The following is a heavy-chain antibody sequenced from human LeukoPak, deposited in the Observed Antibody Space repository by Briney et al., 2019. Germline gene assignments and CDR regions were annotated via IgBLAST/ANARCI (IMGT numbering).Heavy chain of an antibody. CDR2: ISGSGDNT. V-gene: IGHV3-23*01. D-gene: IGHD3-22*01. CDR1: GFTFSSYA. Sequence: LGGSLRLSCAASGFTFSSYAMSWVRQAPGTGLEWVSTISGSGDNTYYADSVTGRFTISRDNSKNTLYLQMNSLRAEDTAVYYCAKDLEYDRNAFDIWGQGTMVTVSS. CDR3: AKDLEYDRNAFDI. J-gene: IGHJ3*02.